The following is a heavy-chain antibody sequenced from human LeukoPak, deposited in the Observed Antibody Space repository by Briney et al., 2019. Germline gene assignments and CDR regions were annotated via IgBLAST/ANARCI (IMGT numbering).Heavy chain of an antibody. V-gene: IGHV4-39*01. CDR2: IYYSGST. J-gene: IGHJ4*02. CDR3: ARLVLGRQLGGGFDY. CDR1: GGSISSSSYY. Sequence: SETLSLTCTVSGGSISSSSYYWGWIRQPPGKGLEWIGSIYYSGSTYYNPSLKSRVTISVDTSKNQFSLKLSSVTAADTAVYYCARLVLGRQLGGGFDYWGQGTLVTVSS. D-gene: IGHD6-6*01.